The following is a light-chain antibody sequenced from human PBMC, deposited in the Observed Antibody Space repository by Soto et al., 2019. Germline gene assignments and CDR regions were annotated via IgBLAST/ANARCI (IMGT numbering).Light chain of an antibody. CDR2: GAS. CDR1: QTITSI. J-gene: IGKJ1*01. Sequence: EIFVTQSPATLSVSPGESATLSYWASQTITSILAWYQRKPGQAPRLLIYGASTRATGIPARFSGSGSGTEFTLTISSLQSEDFAVYYCQQYNRGPVTFGQGTKVDIK. CDR3: QQYNRGPVT. V-gene: IGKV3-15*01.